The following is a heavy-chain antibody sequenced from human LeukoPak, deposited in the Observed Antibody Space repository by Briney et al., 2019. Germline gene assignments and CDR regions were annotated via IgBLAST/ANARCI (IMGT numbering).Heavy chain of an antibody. D-gene: IGHD3-10*01. CDR2: IYYSGST. CDR1: GGSISGYY. Sequence: SSETLSLTCTVSGGSISGYYWSWIRQPPGKGLEWIGYIYYSGSTNYNPSLKSRVTISVDTSKNQFSLKLSSVTAADTAVYYCAREASLRGIHTPYYFDYWGQGTLVTVSS. J-gene: IGHJ4*02. V-gene: IGHV4-59*01. CDR3: AREASLRGIHTPYYFDY.